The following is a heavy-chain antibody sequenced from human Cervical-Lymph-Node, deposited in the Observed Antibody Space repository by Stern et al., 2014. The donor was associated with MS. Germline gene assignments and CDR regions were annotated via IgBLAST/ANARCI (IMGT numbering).Heavy chain of an antibody. V-gene: IGHV4-59*01. J-gene: IGHJ4*02. CDR2: IYCTGSV. CDR3: AREGEYCSGSRCYPFLDY. CDR1: GGSLRSYY. Sequence: QVQLQESGPGLVKPSETLSLTCTVSGGSLRSYYWNWIRQAPGKGLEWLWVIYCTGSVNYNPSLSSRVAMSVDTSKNQFSLTVSSVTAADTAVYYCAREGEYCSGSRCYPFLDYWGQGTLVTVSS. D-gene: IGHD2-15*01.